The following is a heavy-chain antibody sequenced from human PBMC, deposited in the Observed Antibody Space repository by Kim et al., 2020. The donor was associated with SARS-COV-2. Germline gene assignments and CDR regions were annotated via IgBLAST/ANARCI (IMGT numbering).Heavy chain of an antibody. V-gene: IGHV4-39*01. CDR3: ARSMRTHWYFDL. J-gene: IGHJ2*01. CDR2: IYYSGST. D-gene: IGHD2-8*01. CDR1: GGSISSSSYY. Sequence: SETLSLTCTVSGGSISSSSYYWGWIRQPPGKGLEWIGSIYYSGSTYYNPSLKSRVTISVDTSKNQFSLKLSSVTAADTAVYYCARSMRTHWYFDLWGRGTLVTVSS.